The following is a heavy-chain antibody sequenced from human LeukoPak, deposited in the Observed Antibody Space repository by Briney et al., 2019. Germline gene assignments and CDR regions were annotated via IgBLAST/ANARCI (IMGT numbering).Heavy chain of an antibody. J-gene: IGHJ6*04. CDR3: AELGITMIGGV. D-gene: IGHD3-10*02. Sequence: GGSLRLSCAASGFTLSSYEMNWVRQAPGKGLEWVSYISSSGDTIYYADSVKGRFTISRDNAKNSLYLQMNSLRAEDTAVYYCAELGITMIGGVWGKGTTVTISS. V-gene: IGHV3-48*03. CDR2: ISSSGDTI. CDR1: GFTLSSYE.